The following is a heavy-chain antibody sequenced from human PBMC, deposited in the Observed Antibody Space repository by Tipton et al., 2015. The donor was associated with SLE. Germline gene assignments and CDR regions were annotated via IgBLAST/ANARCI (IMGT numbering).Heavy chain of an antibody. J-gene: IGHJ3*02. CDR3: AVAFDAYDI. CDR1: GFTFSTYG. Sequence: SLRLSCAASGFTFSTYGMHWVRQAPGKGLEWVAFIRYDATFKYYADSVKGRFTISRDNSKTTLYLQMTSLRAEDTAVYYCAVAFDAYDIWGQGIVVTVSS. V-gene: IGHV3-30*02. CDR2: IRYDATFK.